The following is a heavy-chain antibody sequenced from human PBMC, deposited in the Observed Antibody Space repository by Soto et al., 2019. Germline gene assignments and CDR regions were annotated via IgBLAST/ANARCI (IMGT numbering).Heavy chain of an antibody. J-gene: IGHJ6*02. CDR2: IKSKTDGGTT. V-gene: IGHV3-15*07. CDR3: TTDYFHLFPSSGGSCYYYYGMDV. CDR1: GFTFSNAW. D-gene: IGHD2-15*01. Sequence: EVQLVESGGGLVKPGGSLRLSCAASGFTFSNAWMNWVRQAPGKGLEWVGRIKSKTDGGTTDYAAPVKGRFTISRDDSKNTLYLQMNSLKTEDTAVYYCTTDYFHLFPSSGGSCYYYYGMDVWGQGTTVTVSS.